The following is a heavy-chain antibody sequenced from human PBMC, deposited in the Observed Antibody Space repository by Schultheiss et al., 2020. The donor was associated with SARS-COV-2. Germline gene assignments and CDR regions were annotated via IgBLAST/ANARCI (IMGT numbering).Heavy chain of an antibody. V-gene: IGHV3-48*01. D-gene: IGHD4-23*01. CDR2: ISSSSSTI. CDR1: GFTFSSYS. J-gene: IGHJ4*02. CDR3: AKEVTTVVKY. Sequence: GESLKISCAASGFTFSSYSMNWVRQAPGKGLEWVSYISSSSSTIYYADSVKGRFTISRDNAKNTLYLQMNSLRAEDTAVYYCAKEVTTVVKYWGQGTLVTVSS.